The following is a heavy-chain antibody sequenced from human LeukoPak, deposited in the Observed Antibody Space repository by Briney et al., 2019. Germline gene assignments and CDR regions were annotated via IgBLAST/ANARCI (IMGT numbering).Heavy chain of an antibody. CDR3: ARDSIAVAGFAYYYYYGMDV. D-gene: IGHD6-19*01. Sequence: GGSLRLSCAASQFTFSSYWMSWVRQAPGKGLEWVANIKQDGSEKYYVDSVKGRFTISRDNAKNSLYLQMNSLRAEDTAVYYCARDSIAVAGFAYYYYYGMDVWGQGTTVTVSS. V-gene: IGHV3-7*01. J-gene: IGHJ6*02. CDR2: IKQDGSEK. CDR1: QFTFSSYW.